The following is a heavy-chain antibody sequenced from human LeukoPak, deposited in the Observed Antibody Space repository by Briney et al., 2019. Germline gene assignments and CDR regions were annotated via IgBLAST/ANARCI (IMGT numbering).Heavy chain of an antibody. Sequence: TTSETLSLTCAVYGGSFSGYYWSWLRQPPGKGLEWIGEINHSGSTNYNPSLKSRVTISVDTSKNQFSLKLSSVTAADTAVYYCARGGCSGGSCYSDFGYFDYWGQGTLVTVSS. J-gene: IGHJ4*02. CDR3: ARGGCSGGSCYSDFGYFDY. CDR1: GGSFSGYY. CDR2: INHSGST. V-gene: IGHV4-34*01. D-gene: IGHD2-15*01.